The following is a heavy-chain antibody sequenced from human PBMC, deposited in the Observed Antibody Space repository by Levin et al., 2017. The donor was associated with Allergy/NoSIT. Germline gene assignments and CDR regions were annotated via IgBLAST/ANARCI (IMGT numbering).Heavy chain of an antibody. CDR1: GGSVSSTSYY. Sequence: SETLSLNCTVSGGSVSSTSYYWVWIRQPPGKGLEWIGSFYYTGNTHYNPSLNSRVTISVDTSKNQFSLKLTSVTAADTAVYYGARRGFTRYFFDYWGQGTLVTVS. CDR3: ARRGFTRYFFDY. CDR2: FYYTGNT. V-gene: IGHV4-39*01. J-gene: IGHJ4*02. D-gene: IGHD2-15*01.